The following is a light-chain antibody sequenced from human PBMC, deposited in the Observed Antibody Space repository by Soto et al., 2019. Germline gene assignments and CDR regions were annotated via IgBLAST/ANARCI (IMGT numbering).Light chain of an antibody. V-gene: IGKV3-11*01. CDR2: DAS. CDR1: QSISRY. Sequence: EIVLTQSPATLSLSPGETATLSCRASQSISRYLAWYQHKPGQAPRLLIYDASIRATGIPARFRGGGSETDFTLTISSLAPEDFAIYYCQQRGTWPRVTFGGGTKVDSK. CDR3: QQRGTWPRVT. J-gene: IGKJ4*01.